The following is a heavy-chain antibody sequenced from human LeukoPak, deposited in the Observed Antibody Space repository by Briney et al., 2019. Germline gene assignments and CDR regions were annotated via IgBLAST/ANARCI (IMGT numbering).Heavy chain of an antibody. V-gene: IGHV3-23*01. CDR3: AKYNPAEVARRKYYFDN. CDR1: GFSFSTYA. Sequence: GGSLRLSCAASGFSFSTYAMSWGRQAPGKGLEWASSISGSGDYTFYADSVKGRFTVSRDNSKNTLYLQMNSLSAEDTAVYYCAKYNPAEVARRKYYFDNWGQGTLATVSS. D-gene: IGHD1-14*01. J-gene: IGHJ4*02. CDR2: ISGSGDYT.